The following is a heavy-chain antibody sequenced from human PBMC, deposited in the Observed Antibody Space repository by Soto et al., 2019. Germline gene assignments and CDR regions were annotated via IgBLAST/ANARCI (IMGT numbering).Heavy chain of an antibody. CDR1: GGSISSSNW. CDR3: ARYLVVVVAATSYYYFDY. J-gene: IGHJ4*02. CDR2: IYHSGST. D-gene: IGHD2-15*01. V-gene: IGHV4-4*02. Sequence: QVQLQESGPGLVKPSGTLSLTCAVSGGSISSSNWWSWVRQPPGKGLEWIGEIYHSGSTNYNPSLQNRVTISVNKSKNQFSRKLISVTAADTAVYYCARYLVVVVAATSYYYFDYWGQGTLVTVSS.